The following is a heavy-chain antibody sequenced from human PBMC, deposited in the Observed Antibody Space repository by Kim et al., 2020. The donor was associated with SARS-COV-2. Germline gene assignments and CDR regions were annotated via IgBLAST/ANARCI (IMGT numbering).Heavy chain of an antibody. D-gene: IGHD3-16*01. CDR2: VSHSGSP. CDR1: GGSISSLSY. Sequence: SETLSLTCDVSGGSISSLSYWSWVRQAPGRGLEWIGEVSHSGSPNYHPSLKSRITISIDKSKNQFSLRLTSVTAADTAIYFCAGFSVDMISMMWGRGGWLDPRGQGTLVTVSS. CDR3: AGFSVDMISMMWGRGGWLDP. V-gene: IGHV4-4*02. J-gene: IGHJ5*01.